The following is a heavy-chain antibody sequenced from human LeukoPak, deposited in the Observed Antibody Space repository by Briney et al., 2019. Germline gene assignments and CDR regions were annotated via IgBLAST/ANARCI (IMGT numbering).Heavy chain of an antibody. J-gene: IGHJ4*02. CDR3: VKDNPLDY. V-gene: IGHV3-30*02. CDR1: GFTFSNYG. CDR2: IRYDGNNK. Sequence: PGGSLRLSCGASGFTFSNYGMLWVRQAPGKGLEWVSFIRYDGNNKLYADSVKGRFTISRDNSKNTLYLHINSLRVEDTALYYCVKDNPLDYWGQGTLVVVSS. D-gene: IGHD1-14*01.